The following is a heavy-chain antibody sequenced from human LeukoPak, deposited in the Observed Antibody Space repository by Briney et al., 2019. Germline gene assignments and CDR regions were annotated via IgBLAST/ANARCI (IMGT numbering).Heavy chain of an antibody. CDR1: EFTFSTYS. J-gene: IGHJ4*02. V-gene: IGHV3-21*01. D-gene: IGHD4-17*01. CDR2: ITSSSSYI. Sequence: TGGSLRLSCAASEFTFSTYSMNWVRQAPGKGLEWVSSITSSSSYIYYADSLKGRFTISRDNAKNSLYLQMNSLRAEDTAVYYCARGLYGDSAFDYWGQGTLVTVSS. CDR3: ARGLYGDSAFDY.